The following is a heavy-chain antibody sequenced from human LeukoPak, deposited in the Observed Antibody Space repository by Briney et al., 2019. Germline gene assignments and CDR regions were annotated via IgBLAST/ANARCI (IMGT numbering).Heavy chain of an antibody. D-gene: IGHD6-19*01. CDR3: TKDVAPYSGWDRDY. J-gene: IGHJ4*02. CDR2: ISYDGSNK. Sequence: PGRSLRLSCAASGCTFSSYAMHWVRQAPGKGLERVAVISYDGSNKYYADSVKGRFTISRDNSKNTLYLQMNSLRAEDTAIYYCTKDVAPYSGWDRDYWGQGTLVTVSS. CDR1: GCTFSSYA. V-gene: IGHV3-30-3*01.